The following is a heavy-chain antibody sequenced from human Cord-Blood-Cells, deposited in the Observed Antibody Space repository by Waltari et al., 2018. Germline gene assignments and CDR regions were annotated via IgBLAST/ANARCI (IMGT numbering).Heavy chain of an antibody. CDR2: IYYSGST. CDR1: GGSLSSYY. D-gene: IGHD7-27*01. Sequence: QVQLQESGPGLVKPSETLSLTCTVSGGSLSSYYWSWIRQPPGKGLEWIGYIYYSGSTNYNPSLKSRVTISVDTSKNQFSLKLSSVTAADTAVYYCARHVSSLGILGGLDYWGQGTLVTVSS. CDR3: ARHVSSLGILGGLDY. V-gene: IGHV4-59*08. J-gene: IGHJ4*02.